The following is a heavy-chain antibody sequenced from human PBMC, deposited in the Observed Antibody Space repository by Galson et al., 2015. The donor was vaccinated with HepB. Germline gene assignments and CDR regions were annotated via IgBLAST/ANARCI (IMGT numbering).Heavy chain of an antibody. CDR1: GYSFTSYW. D-gene: IGHD3-10*01. Sequence: QSGAEVKKPGESLKISCKGSGYSFTSYWIGWVRQMPEKGLEWMGIIYPGDSDTRYSPSFQGQITISADKSISTAYLQWSSLKASDTAMYYCKLLWFGELSPYGMDVWGQGTTVTVSS. CDR2: IYPGDSDT. V-gene: IGHV5-51*01. CDR3: KLLWFGELSPYGMDV. J-gene: IGHJ6*02.